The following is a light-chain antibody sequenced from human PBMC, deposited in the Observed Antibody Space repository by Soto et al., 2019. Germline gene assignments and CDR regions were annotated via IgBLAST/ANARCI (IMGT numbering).Light chain of an antibody. CDR3: QQSYSTPRT. J-gene: IGKJ1*01. Sequence: DVQLTQSPVTLSASVGDRVTITCRASQSISSYLNWYQQKPGKAPKLLIYAASSLQSGVPSRFSGSGSGTDFTLTISSLQPEDFATYYCQQSYSTPRTFGQGTKVDIK. CDR2: AAS. CDR1: QSISSY. V-gene: IGKV1-39*01.